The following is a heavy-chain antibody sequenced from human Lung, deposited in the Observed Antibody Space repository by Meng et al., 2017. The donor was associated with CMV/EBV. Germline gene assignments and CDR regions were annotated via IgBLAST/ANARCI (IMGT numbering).Heavy chain of an antibody. Sequence: VSGAAAGGNVSGYAISWVRQATGQGSEWMGRIIPNFGTANYAQKFQGRVTITAGESTSTAYMELSSLRSDDTAVYYCARLSGTISDYWGQGTLVTVSS. J-gene: IGHJ4*02. CDR1: GGNVSGYA. D-gene: IGHD1-26*01. CDR3: ARLSGTISDY. CDR2: IIPNFGTA. V-gene: IGHV1-69*15.